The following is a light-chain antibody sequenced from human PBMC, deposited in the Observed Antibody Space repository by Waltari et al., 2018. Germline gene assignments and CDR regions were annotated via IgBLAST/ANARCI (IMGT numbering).Light chain of an antibody. CDR3: QQADSFPLT. V-gene: IGKV1-12*01. CDR1: QHISSW. Sequence: DIQMNPSPSSVSASVGARLTLTCRASQHISSWLAWYQQKPGKAPKYLIYAASSLQSGVPSRFSGSGFGTDFTLTISSLQPEDFATYYCQQADSFPLTFGGGTKVEI. CDR2: AAS. J-gene: IGKJ4*01.